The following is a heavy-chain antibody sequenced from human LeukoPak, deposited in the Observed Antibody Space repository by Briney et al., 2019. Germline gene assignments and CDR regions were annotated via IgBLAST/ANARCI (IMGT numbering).Heavy chain of an antibody. D-gene: IGHD3-16*01. CDR2: IYYSGST. Sequence: PSETLSLTCTVSGGSISSSSYYSSWIRQPPGKGLEWIGYIYYSGSTNYNPSLKSRVTISVDTSKNQFSLKLSSVTAADTAVYYCARRVGGGPFDYWGQGTLVTVSS. J-gene: IGHJ4*02. CDR1: GGSISSSSYY. V-gene: IGHV4-61*01. CDR3: ARRVGGGPFDY.